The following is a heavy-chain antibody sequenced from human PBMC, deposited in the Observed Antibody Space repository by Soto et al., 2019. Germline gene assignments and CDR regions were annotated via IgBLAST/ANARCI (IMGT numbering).Heavy chain of an antibody. CDR1: GFTFSSYA. CDR3: APYPRGDTAMVFND. CDR2: ISGSGGST. V-gene: IGHV3-23*01. D-gene: IGHD5-18*01. J-gene: IGHJ4*02. Sequence: PGGSLILSCAASGFTFSSYAMSWVRQAPGKGLEWVSAISGSGGSTYYADSVKGRFTISRDNSKNTLYLQMNSLRAEDTAVYYCAPYPRGDTAMVFNDCGQGTLVTGSS.